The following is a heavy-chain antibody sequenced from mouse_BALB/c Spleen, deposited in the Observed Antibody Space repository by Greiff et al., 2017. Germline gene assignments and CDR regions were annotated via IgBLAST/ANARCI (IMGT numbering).Heavy chain of an antibody. D-gene: IGHD2-1*01. CDR3: ARSLDYGNYYFDY. J-gene: IGHJ2*01. Sequence: QVQLQQSGAELVKPGASVKLSCKASGYTFTSYWMHWVKQRPGQGLEWIGEINPSNGRTNYNEKFKSKATLTVDKSSSTAYMQLSSLTSEDSAVYYCARSLDYGNYYFDYWGQGTTLTVSS. CDR2: INPSNGRT. CDR1: GYTFTSYW. V-gene: IGHV1S81*02.